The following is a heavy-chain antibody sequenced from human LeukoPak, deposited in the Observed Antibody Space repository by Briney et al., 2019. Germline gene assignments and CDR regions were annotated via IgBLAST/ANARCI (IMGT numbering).Heavy chain of an antibody. CDR2: INCNSGGT. V-gene: IGHV1-2*02. CDR3: ARGRFLMVTPDY. D-gene: IGHD3-3*01. J-gene: IGHJ4*02. Sequence: ASVKVSCKTSGYTFTGYYLHWVRQAPGQGLEWVGWINCNSGGTNFAQKFQGRVTMTRERSIRTAYMELSRLRSDDTAVYYCARGRFLMVTPDYWGQGTLVTVSS. CDR1: GYTFTGYY.